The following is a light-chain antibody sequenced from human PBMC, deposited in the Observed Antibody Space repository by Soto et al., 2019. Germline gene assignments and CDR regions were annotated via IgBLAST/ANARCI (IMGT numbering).Light chain of an antibody. CDR2: DDS. V-gene: IGLV3-21*02. CDR1: NIGTKN. J-gene: IGLJ2*01. CDR3: QVWSSSGDHVV. Sequence: VLTQPPSVSVAPGQTARITCGGNNIGTKNVHWYQQKPGQAPVLVVYDDSDRPSGIPERFSGSNSGNTATLTISRVEAGDEADYSCQVWSSSGDHVVFGGGTKLTVL.